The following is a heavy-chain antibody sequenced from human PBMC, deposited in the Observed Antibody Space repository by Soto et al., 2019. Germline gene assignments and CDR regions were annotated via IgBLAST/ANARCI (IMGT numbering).Heavy chain of an antibody. V-gene: IGHV3-30-3*01. CDR1: GFSVSSYA. J-gene: IGHJ5*02. D-gene: IGHD6-19*01. CDR2: ISHDGINK. CDR3: ARDMYSSDYFAKWFEP. Sequence: QLRLVESGGGVVQLGRSLRLSCTASGFSVSSYAMYWFRQPPGKGLEWVAVISHDGINKHYADSVKGRVTVSRDNSNHSLDLQLNSLRGEDTAMYYCARDMYSSDYFAKWFEPWGQGTLVTVSS.